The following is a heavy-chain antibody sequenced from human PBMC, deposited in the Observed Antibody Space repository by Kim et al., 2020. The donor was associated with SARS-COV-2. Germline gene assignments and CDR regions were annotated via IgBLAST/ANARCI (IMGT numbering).Heavy chain of an antibody. V-gene: IGHV1-3*01. J-gene: IGHJ4*01. Sequence: ASVKVSCKASGYTFTSYAMHWVRQAPGQRLEWMGWINAGNGNTKYSQKFQGRDTITRDTSASTAYMELSSLRSEDTAVYYCARTGWNYDILTGYFPFDYWGKGTLVTVSS. CDR3: ARTGWNYDILTGYFPFDY. CDR2: INAGNGNT. D-gene: IGHD3-9*01. CDR1: GYTFTSYA.